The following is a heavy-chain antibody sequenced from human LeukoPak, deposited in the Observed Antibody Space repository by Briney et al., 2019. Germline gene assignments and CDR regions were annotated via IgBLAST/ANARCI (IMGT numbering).Heavy chain of an antibody. CDR2: IYYSGST. CDR1: GFTFSSYSMN. CDR3: ARRVVTIFQNWFDP. D-gene: IGHD3-9*01. J-gene: IGHJ5*02. V-gene: IGHV4-39*01. Sequence: GSLRLSCVASGFTFSSYSMNWVRQPPGEGLEWIGSIYYSGSTYYNPSLKSRVTISVDTSKNQFSLKLSSVTAADTAVYYCARRVVTIFQNWFDPWGQGTLVTVSS.